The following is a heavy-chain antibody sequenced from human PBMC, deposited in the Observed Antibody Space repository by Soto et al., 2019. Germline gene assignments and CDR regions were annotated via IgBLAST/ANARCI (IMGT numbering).Heavy chain of an antibody. J-gene: IGHJ3*02. CDR2: ISYDGSNK. Sequence: GGSLRLSCEASGFTFSSYAMQGVRQAPVKGLARVAVISYDGSNKYYADSVKWRFTSSRDNSKNTLYRQINSLRAEDTAVYYCASLYYDFWSGYSPQSHDAFDIWGQGTMVTVSS. CDR1: GFTFSSYA. D-gene: IGHD3-3*01. CDR3: ASLYYDFWSGYSPQSHDAFDI. V-gene: IGHV3-30-3*01.